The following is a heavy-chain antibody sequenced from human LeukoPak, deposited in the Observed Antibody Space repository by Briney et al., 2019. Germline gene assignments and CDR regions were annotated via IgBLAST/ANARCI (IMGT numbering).Heavy chain of an antibody. Sequence: ASVKVSCKASGYTFTSYYMHWVRQAPGQGLEWMGIINPSGGSTSYAQKFQGRVTMTRDMSTSTAYMELSSLSSEDTAVYYCAKGELRFKEFDYWGQGTLVTVSS. CDR1: GYTFTSYY. CDR3: AKGELRFKEFDY. V-gene: IGHV1-46*01. CDR2: INPSGGST. D-gene: IGHD3-3*01. J-gene: IGHJ4*02.